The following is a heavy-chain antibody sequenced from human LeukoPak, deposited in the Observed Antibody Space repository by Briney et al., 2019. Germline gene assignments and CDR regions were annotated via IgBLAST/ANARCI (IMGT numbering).Heavy chain of an antibody. CDR1: GFTFSSHA. V-gene: IGHV3-30*18. D-gene: IGHD5-12*01. Sequence: PGRSLRLSCAASGFTFSSHAMHWVRQAPGKGLEWVAVISYDGGDSVYAESVKGRFTISRDNSKNTLYLQMNSERTEDTAVYYCAKDGATMGYYFDYWGQGTLVTVSS. J-gene: IGHJ4*02. CDR2: ISYDGGDS. CDR3: AKDGATMGYYFDY.